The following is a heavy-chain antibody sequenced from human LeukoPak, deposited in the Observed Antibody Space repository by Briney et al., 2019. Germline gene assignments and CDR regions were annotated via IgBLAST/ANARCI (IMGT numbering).Heavy chain of an antibody. Sequence: SVKVSFKASGGTFSSYAISWVRQAPGQGLEWMGGIIPIFGTANYPQEVHGRVTITADESTSTAYMELSSLRSEDTAVYYCARYLLRHSSSWNWASSEYYYYGMDVWGQGTTVTVSS. CDR2: IIPIFGTA. CDR3: ARYLLRHSSSWNWASSEYYYYGMDV. D-gene: IGHD6-13*01. CDR1: GGTFSSYA. V-gene: IGHV1-69*13. J-gene: IGHJ6*02.